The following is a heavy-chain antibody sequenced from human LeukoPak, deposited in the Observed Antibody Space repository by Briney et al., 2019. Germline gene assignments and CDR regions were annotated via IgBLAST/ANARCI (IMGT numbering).Heavy chain of an antibody. D-gene: IGHD2-2*01. Sequence: SETLSLTCGIYGGSFSDYYWSWIRQPPGKGLEWIGEISHSGSTKYNPSLKSRVIISVDTSKNQFSLKVRPVTAADTAVYYCAASSTWGSGWFDPWGQGTPVTVSS. V-gene: IGHV4-34*01. J-gene: IGHJ5*02. CDR2: ISHSGST. CDR3: AASSTWGSGWFDP. CDR1: GGSFSDYY.